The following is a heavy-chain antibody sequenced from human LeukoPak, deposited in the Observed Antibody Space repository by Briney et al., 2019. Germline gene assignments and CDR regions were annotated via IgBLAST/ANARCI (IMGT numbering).Heavy chain of an antibody. V-gene: IGHV4-38-2*02. D-gene: IGHD3-22*01. CDR3: AREYYDSSGYYLVPYDAFDI. Sequence: SETLSLTCTVSGYSISSGYYWGWIRQPPGKGLEWIGSIYNSGSTYYNPSLKSRVTISVDTSKNQFSLKLSSVTAADTAVYYRAREYYDSSGYYLVPYDAFDIWGQGTMVTVSS. CDR1: GYSISSGYY. J-gene: IGHJ3*02. CDR2: IYNSGST.